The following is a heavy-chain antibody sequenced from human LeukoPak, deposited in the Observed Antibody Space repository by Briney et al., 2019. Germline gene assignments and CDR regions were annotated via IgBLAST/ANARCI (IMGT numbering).Heavy chain of an antibody. CDR3: AKQETGYSRSWSPDYFDY. CDR2: ISGRGGST. Sequence: GGSLRLSCAASGFTFSSYAMSWVRQAPGKGLEWVSAISGRGGSTYYADSVKGRFTISRDNSKNTLYLQMNSLRAEDTAVYYCAKQETGYSRSWSPDYFDYWGQGTLVTVSS. V-gene: IGHV3-23*01. J-gene: IGHJ4*02. CDR1: GFTFSSYA. D-gene: IGHD6-13*01.